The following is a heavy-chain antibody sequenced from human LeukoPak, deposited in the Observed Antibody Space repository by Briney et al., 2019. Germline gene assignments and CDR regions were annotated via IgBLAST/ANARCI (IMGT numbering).Heavy chain of an antibody. V-gene: IGHV3-30*02. J-gene: IGHJ4*02. CDR1: GFTFSSYG. D-gene: IGHD1-26*01. CDR3: AKDRMPMAVGATTYFDY. CDR2: IRYDGNNR. Sequence: GGSLRLSCAASGFTFSSYGMHWVRQAPGNGLEWVTFIRYDGNNRYYAYSVKGRFTISRDNSKNTLYLKMNSLRAEDTAVYYCAKDRMPMAVGATTYFDYWGQGTLVTVSS.